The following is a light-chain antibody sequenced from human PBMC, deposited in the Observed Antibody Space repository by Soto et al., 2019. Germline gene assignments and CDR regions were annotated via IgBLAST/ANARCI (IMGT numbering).Light chain of an antibody. CDR2: GVS. CDR1: QSVSSSY. J-gene: IGKJ1*01. CDR3: QQYGSSRGT. V-gene: IGKV3-20*01. Sequence: EIVMTQSPATLSLSPGERATLSCRASQSVSSSYLAWYQQKPGQAPRLLIYGVSSRATGIPDRFSGSGSGTDFTLTISRLEPEDFAVYYCQQYGSSRGTFGQGTKVDI.